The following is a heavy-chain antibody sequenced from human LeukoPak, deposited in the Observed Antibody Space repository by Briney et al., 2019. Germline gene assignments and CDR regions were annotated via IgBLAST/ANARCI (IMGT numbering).Heavy chain of an antibody. CDR1: GFTVSSNY. D-gene: IGHD3-10*02. Sequence: GGSLRLSCAASGFTVSSNYMSWVRQAPGKGLEWVSVIYSGGSTYYADSVKGRFTISRDNSKNTLYLQMNSLRAEDTAVYYCARDELFGESLYYFDYWGQGTLVTVSS. V-gene: IGHV3-66*01. CDR2: IYSGGST. J-gene: IGHJ4*02. CDR3: ARDELFGESLYYFDY.